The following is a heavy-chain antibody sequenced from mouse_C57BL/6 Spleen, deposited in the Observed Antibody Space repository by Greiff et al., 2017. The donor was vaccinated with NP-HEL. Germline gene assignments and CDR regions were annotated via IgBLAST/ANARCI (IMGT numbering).Heavy chain of an antibody. V-gene: IGHV1-82*01. J-gene: IGHJ4*01. CDR3: ARYYYGSSMDY. CDR1: GYAFSSSW. Sequence: QVQLQQSGPELVKPGASVKISCKASGYAFSSSWMNWVKQRPGKGLEWIGRIYPGDGDTNYNGKFKGKATLTADKSSSTAYMQLSSLTSEDSAVYYCARYYYGSSMDYWGQGTSVTVSS. D-gene: IGHD1-1*01. CDR2: IYPGDGDT.